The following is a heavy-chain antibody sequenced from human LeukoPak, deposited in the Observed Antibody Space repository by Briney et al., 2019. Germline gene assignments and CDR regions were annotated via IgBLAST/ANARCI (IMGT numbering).Heavy chain of an antibody. CDR3: AREWRYCSSTSCPYFDY. J-gene: IGHJ4*02. V-gene: IGHV4-4*02. CDR1: GGPISSSNW. D-gene: IGHD2-2*01. Sequence: SGTLSLTCAVSGGPISSSNWWSWVRQPPGKGLEWIGEVYHSGSTNYNPSLKSRLTMSVDTSKNQLSLKVSSVTAADTAVYYCAREWRYCSSTSCPYFDYWGQGTLVTVSS. CDR2: VYHSGST.